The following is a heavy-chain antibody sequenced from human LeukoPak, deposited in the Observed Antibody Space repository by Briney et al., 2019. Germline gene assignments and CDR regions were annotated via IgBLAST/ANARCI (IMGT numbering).Heavy chain of an antibody. D-gene: IGHD2-21*02. Sequence: ASVKVSCKASGYTFTSYYMHWVRHAPGQGLEWMGIINASGGSTSYAQKFQGRVTMTRDTSTSTVYMELSSLRSEDTAVYYCARDRGSKRVAYCGGDCYIGYFDLWGRGTLVTVSS. V-gene: IGHV1-46*01. CDR3: ARDRGSKRVAYCGGDCYIGYFDL. CDR2: INASGGST. J-gene: IGHJ2*01. CDR1: GYTFTSYY.